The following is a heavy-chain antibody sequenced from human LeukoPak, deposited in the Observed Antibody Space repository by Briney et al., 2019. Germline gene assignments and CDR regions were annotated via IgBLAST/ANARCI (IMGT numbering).Heavy chain of an antibody. CDR3: AKQGMVRGVHFDY. J-gene: IGHJ4*02. V-gene: IGHV3-23*01. CDR2: ISGSGGST. CDR1: GFTFSNYA. Sequence: GGSLRLSCAASGFTFSNYAMSWVRQAPGKGLERVSAISGSGGSTYYADSVKGRFTISRDNSKNTLYLQMNSLRAEDTAVYYCAKQGMVRGVHFDYWGQGTLVTVSS. D-gene: IGHD3-10*01.